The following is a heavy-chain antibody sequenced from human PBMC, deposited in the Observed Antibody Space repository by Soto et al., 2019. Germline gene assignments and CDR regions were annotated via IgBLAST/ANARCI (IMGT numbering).Heavy chain of an antibody. J-gene: IGHJ4*02. CDR2: ISGSGGST. D-gene: IGHD6-13*01. Sequence: GGSLRLSCAASGFTFSSYAMSWVRQAPGKGLEWVSVISGSGGSTYYADSVKGRFTISRDNSKNTLYLQMNSLRAEDTAVYYCAKCPQGSWSPFDYWGQGTLVTVSS. V-gene: IGHV3-23*01. CDR3: AKCPQGSWSPFDY. CDR1: GFTFSSYA.